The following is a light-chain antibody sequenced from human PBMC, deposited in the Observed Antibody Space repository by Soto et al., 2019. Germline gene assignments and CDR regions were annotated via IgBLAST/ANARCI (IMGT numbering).Light chain of an antibody. V-gene: IGLV2-23*01. CDR1: GSVIGMYKL. CDR3: CSFADTNTVI. CDR2: VAT. Sequence: HSVLTQPASLSWTPCQTITISCTGTGSVIGMYKLVSWYRQKPDGVQNHVIYVATRRPSTVTDRFSGSKFGNTASLTISGLQDEDEADYYCCSFADTNTVIFGGGTK. J-gene: IGLJ2*01.